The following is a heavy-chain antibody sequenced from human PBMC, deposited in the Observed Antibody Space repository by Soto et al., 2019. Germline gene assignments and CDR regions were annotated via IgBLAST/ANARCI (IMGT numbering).Heavy chain of an antibody. CDR1: GYTFTNYY. J-gene: IGHJ6*03. CDR2: INPSGGST. Sequence: QVQLVQSGAEVKKPGASVKVSCKASGYTFTNYYIHWVRQAPGQGLEWMGMINPSGGSTTYAQKFQGTVTMTRDTSTSTVFMALNSLRSEDTAVYYCSRDGWFSKTYRYYMAVWGRGTTVTVSS. V-gene: IGHV1-46*03. D-gene: IGHD6-19*01. CDR3: SRDGWFSKTYRYYMAV.